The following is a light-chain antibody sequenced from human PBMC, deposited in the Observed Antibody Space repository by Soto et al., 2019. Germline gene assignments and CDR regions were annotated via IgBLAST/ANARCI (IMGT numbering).Light chain of an antibody. CDR3: QQYNNWPPLT. J-gene: IGKJ4*01. CDR2: GAP. Sequence: EIVMTQSPATLSVSPGERATLSCRASQSVSSNLAWYQQKHGQAPRLLIYGAPIRATGITARFSGSGSATEFTLIISSLQSEDFAVDYCQQYNNWPPLTFGGGTKVEIK. V-gene: IGKV3-15*01. CDR1: QSVSSN.